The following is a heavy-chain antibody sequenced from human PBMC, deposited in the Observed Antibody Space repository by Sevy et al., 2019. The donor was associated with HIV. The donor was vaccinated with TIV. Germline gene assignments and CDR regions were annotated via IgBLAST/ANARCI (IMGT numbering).Heavy chain of an antibody. CDR1: GYTFTTNG. D-gene: IGHD4-4*01. J-gene: IGHJ6*02. Sequence: ASVKFSCKASGYTFTTNGISWVRQAPGQGLEWMGWISAYYGNTNYAQKLQGRVTLTTDTSTATAYMELRSLRSDDTAVYYCARDRDYMLDVWGQGTAVTVSS. CDR3: ARDRDYMLDV. CDR2: ISAYYGNT. V-gene: IGHV1-18*01.